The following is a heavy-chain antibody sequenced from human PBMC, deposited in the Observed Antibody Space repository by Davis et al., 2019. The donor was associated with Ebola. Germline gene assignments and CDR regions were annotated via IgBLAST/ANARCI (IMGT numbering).Heavy chain of an antibody. V-gene: IGHV1-2*02. CDR1: GYTFTDYY. CDR3: ARDRSSYDSSGYYRWFDP. D-gene: IGHD3-22*01. CDR2: INPNSGGP. Sequence: AASVKVSCKASGYTFTDYYMHWVRQAPGQGLEWMGWINPNSGGPNYAQKFQGRVTMTRDTSISTAYMELSRLRSDDTAVYYCARDRSSYDSSGYYRWFDPWGQGTLVTVSS. J-gene: IGHJ5*02.